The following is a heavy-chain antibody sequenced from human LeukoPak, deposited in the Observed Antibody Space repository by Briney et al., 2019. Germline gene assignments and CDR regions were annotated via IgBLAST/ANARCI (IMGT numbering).Heavy chain of an antibody. V-gene: IGHV3-30-3*01. CDR1: GFTFSSYA. CDR3: ARDRWEGFDY. Sequence: GGSLRLSCAASGFTFSSYAMHWVRQAPGKGLEWVAVISYDGSNKYYADSVKGRFTISRDNSKNTLYLQMNSLRAEDTAVYYCARDRWEGFDYWGQGTLVTISS. J-gene: IGHJ4*02. CDR2: ISYDGSNK. D-gene: IGHD1-26*01.